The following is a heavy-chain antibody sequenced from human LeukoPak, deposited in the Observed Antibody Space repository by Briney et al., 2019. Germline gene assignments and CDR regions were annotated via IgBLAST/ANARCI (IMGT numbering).Heavy chain of an antibody. CDR2: IYYSGST. Sequence: SETLSLTCTVSGGSISSSSYYWGWIRQPPGKGLEWIGSIYYSGSTYYNPSLKSRVTISVDTSKNQFSLKLSSVTAADMAVYYCARSKDILTGYCFDYWGQGTLVTVSS. CDR3: ARSKDILTGYCFDY. CDR1: GGSISSSSYY. D-gene: IGHD3-9*01. J-gene: IGHJ4*02. V-gene: IGHV4-39*07.